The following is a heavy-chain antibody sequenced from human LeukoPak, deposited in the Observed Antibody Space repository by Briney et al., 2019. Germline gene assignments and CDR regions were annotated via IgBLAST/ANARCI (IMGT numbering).Heavy chain of an antibody. D-gene: IGHD6-25*01. CDR1: GGTFSSYA. V-gene: IGHV1-69*05. CDR3: ARDHRQRGTLNWFDP. Sequence: ASVKVSCKAFGGTFSSYAISWVRQAPGQGLEWMGGIIPIFGTANYAQKFQGRVTITTDESTSTAYMELSSLRSEDTAVYYCARDHRQRGTLNWFDPWGQGTLVTVSS. CDR2: IIPIFGTA. J-gene: IGHJ5*02.